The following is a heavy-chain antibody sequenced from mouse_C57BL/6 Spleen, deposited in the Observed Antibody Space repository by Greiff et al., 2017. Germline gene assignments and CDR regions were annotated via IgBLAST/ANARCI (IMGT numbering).Heavy chain of an antibody. CDR3: AREDYGNYEGGISMDY. J-gene: IGHJ4*01. D-gene: IGHD2-1*01. Sequence: QVQLQQPGAELVKPGASVKMSCKASGYTFTSYWITWVKQRPGQGLEWIGDIYPGSGSTNYNEKFKSKATLTVDTSSSTAYMQLSSLTSEDSAVYYCAREDYGNYEGGISMDYWGQGTSVTVSS. CDR2: IYPGSGST. V-gene: IGHV1-55*01. CDR1: GYTFTSYW.